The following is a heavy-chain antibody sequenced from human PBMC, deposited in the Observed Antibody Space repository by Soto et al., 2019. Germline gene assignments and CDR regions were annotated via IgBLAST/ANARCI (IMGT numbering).Heavy chain of an antibody. CDR3: ARDHHPGGGNFPSLGPLGY. CDR1: GFTFSSYA. J-gene: IGHJ4*02. Sequence: GGSLRLSCAASGFTFSSYAMSWVRQAPGKGLEWVSAISGSGGSTYYADSVKGRFTISRDNSKNTLYLQMNSLRAEDTAVYYCARDHHPGGGNFPSLGPLGYWGQGTLVTVSS. CDR2: ISGSGGST. V-gene: IGHV3-23*01. D-gene: IGHD2-21*02.